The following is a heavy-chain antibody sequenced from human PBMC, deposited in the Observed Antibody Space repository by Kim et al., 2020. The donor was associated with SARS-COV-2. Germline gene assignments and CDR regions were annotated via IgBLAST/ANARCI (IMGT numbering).Heavy chain of an antibody. CDR3: AREVGSGYDKSFDY. D-gene: IGHD5-12*01. V-gene: IGHV4-59*01. Sequence: SETLSLTCTVSGGSISSYYWSWIRQPPGKGLEWIGYIYYSGSTNYNPSLKSRVTISVDTSKNQFSLKLSSVTAADTAVYYCAREVGSGYDKSFDYWGQGTLVTVSS. J-gene: IGHJ4*02. CDR1: GGSISSYY. CDR2: IYYSGST.